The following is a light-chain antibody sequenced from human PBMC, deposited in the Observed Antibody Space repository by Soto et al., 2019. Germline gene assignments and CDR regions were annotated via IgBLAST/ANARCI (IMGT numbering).Light chain of an antibody. CDR3: LQGTHRPPYT. Sequence: DVVLTQSPLSLPVTLGQSASISCRSRQSLVYSDGNTYLSWFHQRPGQSPRRLIYKVSVRDPGVTAGFPGGGSGTGFTLRISRVEAEDVGVYYCLQGTHRPPYTFGQGTKLEIQ. J-gene: IGKJ2*01. CDR1: QSLVYSDGNTY. CDR2: KVS. V-gene: IGKV2-30*01.